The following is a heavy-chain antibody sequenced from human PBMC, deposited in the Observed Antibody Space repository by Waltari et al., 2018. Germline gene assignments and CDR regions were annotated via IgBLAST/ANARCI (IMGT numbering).Heavy chain of an antibody. Sequence: EVQVVESGGGLVQPGGSLRLSCAASGFTFTNFYMAWVRQTPGKGLEWGASIKKGGSSKYCVGSVRGRFTLSRDNAKNSLFLQMNSLGAEDTAVYYCARGYVGAFDMGGQGKMGTVSS. D-gene: IGHD1-20*01. CDR2: IKKGGSSK. J-gene: IGHJ3*02. V-gene: IGHV3-7*01. CDR3: ARGYVGAFDM. CDR1: GFTFTNFY.